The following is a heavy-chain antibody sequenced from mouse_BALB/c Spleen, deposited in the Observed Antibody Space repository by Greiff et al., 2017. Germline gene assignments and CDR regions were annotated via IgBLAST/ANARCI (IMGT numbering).Heavy chain of an antibody. J-gene: IGHJ1*01. Sequence: DVKLVESGGGLVQPGGSRKLSCAASGFTFSSYTMSWVRQTPEKRLEWVAYISNGGGSTYYPDTVKGRFTISRDNAKNTLYLQMSSLKSEDTAMYYCARHRGAYYGSSPYWYFDVWGAGTTVTVSS. CDR2: ISNGGGST. CDR1: GFTFSSYT. D-gene: IGHD1-1*01. CDR3: ARHRGAYYGSSPYWYFDV. V-gene: IGHV5-12-2*01.